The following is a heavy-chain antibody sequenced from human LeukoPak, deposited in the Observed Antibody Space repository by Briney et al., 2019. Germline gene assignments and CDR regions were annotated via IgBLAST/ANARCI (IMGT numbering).Heavy chain of an antibody. V-gene: IGHV3-21*01. Sequence: GGSMRLSCAASAFTFSSSSMNWVRQAPGKGLEWVSSISSSSSYIYYADSVKGRFTISRDNAKNSLYLQMNSLRAEDTAVYYCARANEAGYFDYWGQGTLVTVSS. CDR3: ARANEAGYFDY. D-gene: IGHD6-19*01. J-gene: IGHJ4*02. CDR2: ISSSSSYI. CDR1: AFTFSSSS.